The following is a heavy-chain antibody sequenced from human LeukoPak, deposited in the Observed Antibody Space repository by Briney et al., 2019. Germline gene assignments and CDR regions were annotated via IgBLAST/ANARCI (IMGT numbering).Heavy chain of an antibody. CDR1: GGSISSSNW. CDR2: IYHSGST. CDR3: ARSYGDYVYCYGMDV. D-gene: IGHD4-17*01. V-gene: IGHV4-4*02. Sequence: SETLSLTCAVSGGSISSSNWWSWVRQPPGKGLEWIGEIYHSGSTNYNPSLKSRVTISVDKSKNQFSLKLSSVTAADTAVYYCARSYGDYVYCYGMDVWGKGTTVTVSS. J-gene: IGHJ6*04.